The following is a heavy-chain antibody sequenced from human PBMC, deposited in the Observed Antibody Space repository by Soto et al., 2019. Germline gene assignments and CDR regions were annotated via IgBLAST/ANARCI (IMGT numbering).Heavy chain of an antibody. J-gene: IGHJ4*02. CDR2: IYYSGST. CDR3: ARDFSGGGHYDY. V-gene: IGHV4-59*01. CDR1: GGSISSYY. D-gene: IGHD3-3*01. Sequence: PSETLSLTCTVSGGSISSYYWSWIRQPPGKGLEWIGYIYYSGSTNYNPSLKSRVTISVDTSKNQFSLKLSSVTAADTAVYYCARDFSGGGHYDYWGQGTLVTVSS.